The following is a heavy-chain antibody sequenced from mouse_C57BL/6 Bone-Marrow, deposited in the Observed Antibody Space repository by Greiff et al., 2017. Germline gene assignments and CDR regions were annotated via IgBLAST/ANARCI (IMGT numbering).Heavy chain of an antibody. V-gene: IGHV14-4*01. CDR3: TLTTA. Sequence: EVKLQESGAELVRPGASVQLSCTASGFNIKDDYMHWVKQRPEQGLEWIGWIDPENGDTEYASKFQGKATITADTSSNTAYLQLSSLASEDTAVYYCTLTTAWGQGTLVTVSA. CDR1: GFNIKDDY. CDR2: IDPENGDT. J-gene: IGHJ3*02. D-gene: IGHD1-2*01.